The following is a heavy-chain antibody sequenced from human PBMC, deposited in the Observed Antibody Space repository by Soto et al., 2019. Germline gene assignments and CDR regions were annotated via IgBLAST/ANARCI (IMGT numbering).Heavy chain of an antibody. CDR3: AKELIDQWLVDY. D-gene: IGHD6-19*01. CDR1: GFTFSSYA. J-gene: IGHJ4*02. Sequence: GGSLRLSCAASGFTFSSYAMSWVRQAPGKGLEWVSTISGGGGSTYYADSVKGRFTISRDNSKNTLYLQMNSLRAEDTAVYYCAKELIDQWLVDYWGQGTLVTVSS. V-gene: IGHV3-23*01. CDR2: ISGGGGST.